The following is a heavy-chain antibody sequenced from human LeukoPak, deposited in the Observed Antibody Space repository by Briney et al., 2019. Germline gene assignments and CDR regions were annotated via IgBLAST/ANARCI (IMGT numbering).Heavy chain of an antibody. D-gene: IGHD3-22*01. Sequence: ASVKVSCKASGYTFTSYGISWVRQAPGQGLEWMGWISAYNGNTNYAQKLQGRVTMTRDMSTSTVYMELSSLRSEGTAVYYCARDDYYDSSGPFDYWGQGTLVTVSS. CDR2: ISAYNGNT. CDR3: ARDDYYDSSGPFDY. J-gene: IGHJ4*02. CDR1: GYTFTSYG. V-gene: IGHV1-18*01.